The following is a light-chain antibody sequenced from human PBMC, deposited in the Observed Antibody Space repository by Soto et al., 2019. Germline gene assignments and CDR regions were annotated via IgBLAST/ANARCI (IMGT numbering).Light chain of an antibody. CDR2: DAS. CDR3: QQRSIWFT. J-gene: IGKJ2*01. Sequence: EIVLTQSPATLSLSPGERATLSCRASQNVDSYLAWYQQKPGQAPRLLIYDASNRATGIPARFSGSGSGTDFTLPISSLEPEDFAVYYCQQRSIWFTFGQGTKLEIK. CDR1: QNVDSY. V-gene: IGKV3-11*01.